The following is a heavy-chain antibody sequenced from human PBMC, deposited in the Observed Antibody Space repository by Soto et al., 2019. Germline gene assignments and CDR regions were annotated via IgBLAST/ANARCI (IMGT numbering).Heavy chain of an antibody. CDR3: ARVHSSSWPGLDPYYYYYMDV. V-gene: IGHV4-31*03. Sequence: SETLSLTCTVSGGSISSGGYYWSWIRQHPGKGLEWIGYIYYSGSTYYNPSLKSRVTISVDTSKNQFSLKLSSVTAADTAVYYCARVHSSSWPGLDPYYYYYMDVWGKGTTVTVSS. CDR2: IYYSGST. J-gene: IGHJ6*03. CDR1: GGSISSGGYY. D-gene: IGHD6-13*01.